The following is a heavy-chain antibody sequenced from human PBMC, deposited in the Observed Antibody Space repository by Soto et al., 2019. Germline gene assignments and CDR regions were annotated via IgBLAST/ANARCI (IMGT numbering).Heavy chain of an antibody. CDR1: GFTFSDYY. D-gene: IGHD6-13*01. Sequence: TGGSLRLSCAGSGFTFSDYYMSWIRQAPGQWLEWVSYMSSSGVTVFYADSVKGRFTISRDNAKNSLYLQMYSLRAEDSAVYYCARNTISAAGADYYGLDVWGQGXTVTVYS. V-gene: IGHV3-11*01. CDR3: ARNTISAAGADYYGLDV. J-gene: IGHJ6*02. CDR2: MSSSGVTV.